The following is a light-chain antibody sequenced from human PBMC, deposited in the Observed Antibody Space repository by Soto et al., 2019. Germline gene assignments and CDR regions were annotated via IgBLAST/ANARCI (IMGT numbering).Light chain of an antibody. J-gene: IGLJ1*01. CDR1: NIGSNS. CDR3: QVWDSSTDDLYV. Sequence: SYELTQPPSMSVAPGQTAIVTCDGNNIGSNSVHWYQQKPGRAPVLVVYADSDRPSGVPERFSGSNSGNTATLTISRVEAGDEADYYCQVWDSSTDDLYVFGPGTKLTVL. V-gene: IGLV3-21*02. CDR2: ADS.